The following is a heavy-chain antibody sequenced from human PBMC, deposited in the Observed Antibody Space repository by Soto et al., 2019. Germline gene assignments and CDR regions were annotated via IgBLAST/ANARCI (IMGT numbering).Heavy chain of an antibody. D-gene: IGHD3-22*01. Sequence: GGSLRLSCAASGFSFGSYAMSWVRQAPGKGLEWVSLVTYSGANTYYAGSVTGRFTISRDNSRNTLYLQMSSLRVEDTAIYYCASLIYDSSNFYDNDYWGQGTLVSVSS. J-gene: IGHJ4*02. CDR2: VTYSGANT. CDR3: ASLIYDSSNFYDNDY. V-gene: IGHV3-23*01. CDR1: GFSFGSYA.